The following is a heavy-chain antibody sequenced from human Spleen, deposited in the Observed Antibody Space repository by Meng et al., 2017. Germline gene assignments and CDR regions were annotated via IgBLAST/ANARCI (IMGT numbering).Heavy chain of an antibody. CDR3: ARGPTTMAHDFDY. CDR2: INHSGST. CDR1: GGAFSDYY. J-gene: IGHJ4*02. V-gene: IGHV4-34*01. Sequence: QVQVQPWGAGLLKPSGTLSLTCVVSGGAFSDYYWSWIRQPPGKGLEWIGEINHSGSTNYNPSLESRATISVDTSQNNLSLKLSSVTAADSAVYYCARGPTTMAHDFDYWGQGTLVTVSS. D-gene: IGHD4-11*01.